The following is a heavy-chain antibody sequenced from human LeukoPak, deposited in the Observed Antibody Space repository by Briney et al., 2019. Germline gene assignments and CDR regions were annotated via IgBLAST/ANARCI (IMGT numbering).Heavy chain of an antibody. CDR3: AKHWYYDILTGYSPHFDY. CDR1: GFTFSSYA. D-gene: IGHD3-9*01. J-gene: IGHJ4*02. CDR2: ISGSGGST. V-gene: IGHV3-23*01. Sequence: PGGSLRLSCAASGFTFSSYAMSWVRQAPGKGLEWVSAISGSGGSTYYADSVKGRFTISRDNSKNTLYLQMNSLRAEDTAVYYCAKHWYYDILTGYSPHFDYWGQGTLVTVSS.